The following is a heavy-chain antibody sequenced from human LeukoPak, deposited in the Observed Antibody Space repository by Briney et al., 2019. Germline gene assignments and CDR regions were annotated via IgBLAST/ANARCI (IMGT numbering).Heavy chain of an antibody. CDR1: GFTFNSYS. Sequence: GGSLRLSCAASGFTFNSYSMNWVRQAPGEGLEWVSSISSSSSSIYYADSVKGRFTISRDNAKNSLYLQMNSLRAEDTAVYYCARASGDIVETATMGSYWGQGTLVTVSS. J-gene: IGHJ4*02. CDR3: ARASGDIVETATMGSY. V-gene: IGHV3-21*01. CDR2: ISSSSSSI. D-gene: IGHD5-18*01.